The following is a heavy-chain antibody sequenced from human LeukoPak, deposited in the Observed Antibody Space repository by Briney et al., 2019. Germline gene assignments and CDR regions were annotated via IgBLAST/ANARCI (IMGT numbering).Heavy chain of an antibody. D-gene: IGHD3/OR15-3a*01. V-gene: IGHV3-74*01. Sequence: GGSLRLSCAASGSTFSSYWMHWVRQAPGKGLVWVSRINSDGSSTSYADSVKGRYTISRDNAKNTLYLQMNSLRAEDTAVYYCAKDWLSVPSYFDYWGRGTLVTVSS. J-gene: IGHJ4*02. CDR3: AKDWLSVPSYFDY. CDR2: INSDGSST. CDR1: GSTFSSYW.